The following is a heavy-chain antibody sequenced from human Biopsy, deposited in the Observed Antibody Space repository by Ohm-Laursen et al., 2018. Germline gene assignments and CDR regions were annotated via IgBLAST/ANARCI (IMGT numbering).Heavy chain of an antibody. D-gene: IGHD3-3*01. V-gene: IGHV1-18*01. J-gene: IGHJ4*02. Sequence: GASVKVSCKASGYTFTNYGISWVRQAPGQGLEWTGWISPYNGDTDYAQKLQGRVTMTTDTSTSTAYMDLGSLRSDDTAVYYCARDRWPHVTLLGLVVFDFWGQGTLVIVSS. CDR2: ISPYNGDT. CDR3: ARDRWPHVTLLGLVVFDF. CDR1: GYTFTNYG.